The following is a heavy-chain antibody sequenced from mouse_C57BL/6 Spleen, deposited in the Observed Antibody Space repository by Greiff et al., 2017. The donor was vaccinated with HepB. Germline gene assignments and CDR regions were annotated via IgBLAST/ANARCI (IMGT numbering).Heavy chain of an antibody. D-gene: IGHD1-1*01. CDR2: IDPEDGDT. J-gene: IGHJ2*01. Sequence: VQLQQSGAELVKPGASVKLSCTASGFNIKDYYMHWVKQRTEQGLEWIGRIDPEDGDTEYAPKFQGKATMTADTSSNTAYLQLSSLTSEDTAVYYCTTYYGSPFDYWGQGTTLTVSS. CDR3: TTYYGSPFDY. V-gene: IGHV14-1*01. CDR1: GFNIKDYY.